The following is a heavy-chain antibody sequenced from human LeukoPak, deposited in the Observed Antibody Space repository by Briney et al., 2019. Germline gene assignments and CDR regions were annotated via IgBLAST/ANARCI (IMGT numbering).Heavy chain of an antibody. CDR1: GGTFSSYA. Sequence: SVKVSCKASGGTFSSYAISWVRQAPGQGLEWMGGIIPIFGTANYAQKFQGRVTITADESTSTAYMELSSLRSEDTAVYYCARDNSYRDSSWWFDPWGQGTLVTVSS. CDR3: ARDNSYRDSSWWFDP. J-gene: IGHJ5*02. CDR2: IIPIFGTA. V-gene: IGHV1-69*13. D-gene: IGHD6-6*01.